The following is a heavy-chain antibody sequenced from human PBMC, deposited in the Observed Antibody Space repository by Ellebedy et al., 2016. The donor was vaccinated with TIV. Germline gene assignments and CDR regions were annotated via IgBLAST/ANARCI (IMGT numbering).Heavy chain of an antibody. J-gene: IGHJ4*02. CDR1: GFTFSGYW. CDR3: TPWGLGGY. CDR2: ISIDGSST. D-gene: IGHD2-21*01. Sequence: GESLKISCAASGFTFSGYWMHWVRQAPGRGLVWVSRISIDGSSTSYADSVKGRFTISRDNAKNTLYLQMNSLRVEDTAAYYCTPWGLGGYWGQGTLVTVSS. V-gene: IGHV3-74*01.